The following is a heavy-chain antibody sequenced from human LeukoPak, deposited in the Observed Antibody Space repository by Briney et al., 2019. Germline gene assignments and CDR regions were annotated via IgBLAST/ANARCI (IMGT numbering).Heavy chain of an antibody. CDR1: GFTFSSYA. J-gene: IGHJ3*02. D-gene: IGHD3-10*01. CDR2: ISYDGSNK. Sequence: GGSLRLSCAASGFTFSSYAMHWVRQAPGKGLEWVAVISYDGSNKYYADSVKGRFTISRDNSKNTLYLQMNSLRSEDTAVYYCAKSPGTGHLNDAFDIWGQGTMVTVSS. V-gene: IGHV3-30-3*02. CDR3: AKSPGTGHLNDAFDI.